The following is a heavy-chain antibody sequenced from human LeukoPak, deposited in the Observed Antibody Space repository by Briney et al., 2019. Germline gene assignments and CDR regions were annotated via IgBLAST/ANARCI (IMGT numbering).Heavy chain of an antibody. D-gene: IGHD5-18*01. CDR3: ARAGGGYSYGLPY. V-gene: IGHV3-66*01. J-gene: IGHJ4*02. CDR1: GFTVSSNY. Sequence: TGGSLRLSCAASGFTVSSNYMIWVRQAPGKGLEWVSAIYSGGSTYYADSVKGRFTISRDNSKNTLYLQMNSLRAEDTAVYYCARAGGGYSYGLPYWGQGTLVTVSS. CDR2: IYSGGST.